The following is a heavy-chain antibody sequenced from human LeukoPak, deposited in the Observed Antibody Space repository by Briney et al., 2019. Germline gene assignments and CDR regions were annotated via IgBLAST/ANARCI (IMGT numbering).Heavy chain of an antibody. V-gene: IGHV3-74*01. J-gene: IGHJ4*02. D-gene: IGHD6-13*01. CDR2: IKSDGSST. Sequence: GGSLRLSCAASGFTFSNYWMHWVRQAPGKGPVRVSRIKSDGSSTRFADSVQGRFTISRDNGKNTVYLQMNSLRAEDTAVYYCARGGDTSNWYPGYFDYWGQGALVTVSS. CDR3: ARGGDTSNWYPGYFDY. CDR1: GFTFSNYW.